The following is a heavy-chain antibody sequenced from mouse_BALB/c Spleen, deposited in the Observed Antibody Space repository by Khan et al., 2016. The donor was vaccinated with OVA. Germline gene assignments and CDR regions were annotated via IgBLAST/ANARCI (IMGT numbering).Heavy chain of an antibody. CDR1: GYSITSNYA. Sequence: EVQLVESGPGLVKPSQSLSLTCTVTGYSITSNYAWNWIRQFPGNKLEWMGYISYSGSTNYNPSLNSRISITRDTSKNQFFLQLNSVTTEDTATYYCARGNYYGYAMDYWGQGTSITVSS. CDR3: ARGNYYGYAMDY. V-gene: IGHV3-2*02. D-gene: IGHD1-1*01. CDR2: ISYSGST. J-gene: IGHJ4*01.